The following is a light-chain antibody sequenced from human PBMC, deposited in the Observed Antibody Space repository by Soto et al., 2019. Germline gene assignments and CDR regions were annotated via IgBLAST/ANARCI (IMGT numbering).Light chain of an antibody. Sequence: EIVLTQSPATLSLSPVERATLSCMASQSVSSYLAWYQQKPGQAPRLLIYDASNRATGIPDRFSGSGSGTDFTLTISSLEPEDFAVYYCQQRANWPRTCGQGTKGDIK. J-gene: IGKJ1*01. CDR3: QQRANWPRT. V-gene: IGKV3-11*01. CDR2: DAS. CDR1: QSVSSY.